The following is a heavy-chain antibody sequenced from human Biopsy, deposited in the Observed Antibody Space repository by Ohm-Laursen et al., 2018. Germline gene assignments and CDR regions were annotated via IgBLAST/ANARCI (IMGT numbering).Heavy chain of an antibody. D-gene: IGHD1-26*01. Sequence: TLSLTCTVSGGSISSDYWSWIRQSPGKGLEWIGYISNRGSPNYNLSLESRVTMSVDTSKNQFSLNLRSVTAADTAVYCCARGTGRYYVYGAFDIWGQGTVVTVSS. CDR2: ISNRGSP. CDR1: GGSISSDY. J-gene: IGHJ3*02. V-gene: IGHV4-59*12. CDR3: ARGTGRYYVYGAFDI.